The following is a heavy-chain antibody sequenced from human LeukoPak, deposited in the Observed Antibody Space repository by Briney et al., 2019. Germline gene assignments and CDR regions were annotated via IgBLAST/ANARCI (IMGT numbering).Heavy chain of an antibody. J-gene: IGHJ4*02. CDR2: IKSKTDGGTT. V-gene: IGHV3-15*01. D-gene: IGHD3-10*01. CDR3: TTTELWFGELSHPGDY. CDR1: GFTFSNAW. Sequence: PAGSLRLSCAASGFTFSNAWMSWVRQAPGKGLEWVGRIKSKTDGGTTDYAAPVKGRFTISRDDSKNTLYLQMNSLKTEDTAVYYCTTTELWFGELSHPGDYWGQGTLVTVSS.